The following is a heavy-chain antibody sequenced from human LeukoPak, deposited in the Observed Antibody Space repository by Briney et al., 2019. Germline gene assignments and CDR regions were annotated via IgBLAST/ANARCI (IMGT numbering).Heavy chain of an antibody. CDR3: ARSGSYVWRFDP. V-gene: IGHV1-2*02. CDR2: INPNSGGT. J-gene: IGHJ5*02. D-gene: IGHD1-26*01. CDR1: GYTFTGYY. Sequence: AASVKVSCKASGYTFTGYYMHWERQAPGQGLEWMGWINPNSGGTNYAQKFQGRVTMTRDTSISTAYMELSRLRSDDTAVYYCARSGSYVWRFDPWGQGTLVTVSS.